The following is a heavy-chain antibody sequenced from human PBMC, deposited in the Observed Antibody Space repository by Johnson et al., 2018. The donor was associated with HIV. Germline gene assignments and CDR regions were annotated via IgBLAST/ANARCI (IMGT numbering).Heavy chain of an antibody. CDR3: AKQQLVPDDAFDI. J-gene: IGHJ3*02. CDR2: IWYDGSNK. CDR1: GFAFNAYG. V-gene: IGHV3-33*06. Sequence: QVQLVESGGGVVQPGGSLTLSCAASGFAFNAYGMHWVRQAPGKGLEWVAVIWYDGSNKYYADSVKGRFTISRDHSKNTRDLQRNSLRAEDTAVYYCAKQQLVPDDAFDIWGQGTMVNVSS. D-gene: IGHD6-6*01.